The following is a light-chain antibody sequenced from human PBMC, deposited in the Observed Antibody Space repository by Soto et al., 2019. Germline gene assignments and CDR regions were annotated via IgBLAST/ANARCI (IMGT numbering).Light chain of an antibody. CDR2: ELT. CDR1: SGDIGSYNR. J-gene: IGLJ1*01. V-gene: IGLV2-14*01. CDR3: SSYTNINTRACV. Sequence: QSVLTQPASVSGSPGQSITISCTGTSGDIGSYNRVSWYQQHPGKAPKLIIYELTDRPSGVSNRFSGSKSGHTASLTISGLQAEDEAEYYCSSYTNINTRACVFGTGTKVTVL.